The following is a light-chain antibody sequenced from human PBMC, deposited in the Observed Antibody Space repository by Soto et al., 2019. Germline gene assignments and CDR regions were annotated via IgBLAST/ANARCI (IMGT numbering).Light chain of an antibody. Sequence: DIQMPQSPSSLSASVGDRVTITCRASESISTYLNWYQQKPGKAPRDLIYAASSLQSGVRSRFSGSGSGTEVALAINSLQPEDFATYFCQQSYTTPTFGQGTRLEIK. V-gene: IGKV1-39*01. CDR1: ESISTY. CDR3: QQSYTTPT. J-gene: IGKJ2*01. CDR2: AAS.